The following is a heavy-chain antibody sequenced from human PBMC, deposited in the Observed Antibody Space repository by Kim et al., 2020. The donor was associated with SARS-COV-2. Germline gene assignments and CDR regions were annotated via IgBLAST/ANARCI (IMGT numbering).Heavy chain of an antibody. CDR1: GFTFTGYA. Sequence: GGSLRLSCTTSGFTFTGYAMSWVRQAPGKGMEWVSSIDGSDGTTYYVDSVKGRFTISRDNSKNTQYLQMNSLSADDTAVYYCMKGGWGWIWDHWGQGTRVTVSS. D-gene: IGHD2-2*03. J-gene: IGHJ4*02. CDR2: IDGSDGTT. CDR3: MKGGWGWIWDH. V-gene: IGHV3-23*01.